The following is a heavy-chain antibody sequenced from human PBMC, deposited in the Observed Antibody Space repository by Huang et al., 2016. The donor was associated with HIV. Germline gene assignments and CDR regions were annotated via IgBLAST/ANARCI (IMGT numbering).Heavy chain of an antibody. J-gene: IGHJ4*02. CDR2: IAPGDVET. CDR1: GYSFTSYW. Sequence: EVQLVRSGAEVNKTGESLKFSCKGSGYSFTSYWIGWVRQMPGKGLEWMLIIAPGDVETRSRPSFQGEVTIAADKSISTAYLQWSSLKASDTAMYYCARLSTTWYFDYWGQGTLVTVSS. CDR3: ARLSTTWYFDY. V-gene: IGHV5-51*01. D-gene: IGHD1-1*01.